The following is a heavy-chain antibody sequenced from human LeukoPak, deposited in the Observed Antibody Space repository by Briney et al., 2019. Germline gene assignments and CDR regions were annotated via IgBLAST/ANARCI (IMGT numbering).Heavy chain of an antibody. CDR1: GFTFTSYG. CDR2: ISSSSSYI. J-gene: IGHJ3*02. V-gene: IGHV3-21*04. CDR3: ARENLSSSWYVAAFDI. Sequence: PGGSLRLSCAASGFTFTSYGMHWVRQAPGKGLEWVSSISSSSSYIYYADSVKGRFTISRDNAKNSLYLQMNSLRAEDTALYYCARENLSSSWYVAAFDIWGQGTMVTVSS. D-gene: IGHD6-13*01.